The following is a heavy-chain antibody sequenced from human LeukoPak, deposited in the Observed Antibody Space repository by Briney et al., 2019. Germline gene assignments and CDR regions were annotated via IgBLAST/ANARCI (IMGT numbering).Heavy chain of an antibody. CDR1: GGPFSSRGYN. J-gene: IGHJ4*02. Sequence: PSETLSLPCPVPGGPFSSRGYNWAWFPRPQGEDLEWIGSVYHIGSAYYNPSLKGRVTISVDTSKNQFSLKMSSATAADTAVYYCARRGLGNYVDYWGQGTLVSVSS. V-gene: IGHV4-39*01. D-gene: IGHD3-16*01. CDR3: ARRGLGNYVDY. CDR2: VYHIGSA.